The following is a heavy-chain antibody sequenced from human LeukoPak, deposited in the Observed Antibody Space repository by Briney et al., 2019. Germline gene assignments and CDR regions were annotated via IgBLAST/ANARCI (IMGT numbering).Heavy chain of an antibody. D-gene: IGHD3-10*01. CDR1: GGSVTSTNW. CDR2: GGSDHTTI. Sequence: ETLSPTCDVSGGSVTSTNWWTWVRQAPGKGLEWVSYGGSDHTTIFYADSVQGRFTISRDNAKNSLYLQMNSLRDEDTAVYYRAREHGNMVRGVILDYWGQGTLVTVSS. J-gene: IGHJ4*02. CDR3: AREHGNMVRGVILDY. V-gene: IGHV3-48*02.